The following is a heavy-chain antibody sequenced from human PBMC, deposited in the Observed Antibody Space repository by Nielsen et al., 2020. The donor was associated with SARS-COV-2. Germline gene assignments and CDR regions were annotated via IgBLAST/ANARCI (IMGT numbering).Heavy chain of an antibody. D-gene: IGHD5-12*01. Sequence: GESLKISCAASGFTFSSYGMHWVRQAPGKGLEWVAVIWYDGSNKYYADSVKGRFTISRDNAKNSLYLQMNSLRAEDTALYHCATEWPPGYWGQGTLVTVSS. CDR3: ATEWPPGY. CDR1: GFTFSSYG. V-gene: IGHV3-33*03. CDR2: IWYDGSNK. J-gene: IGHJ4*02.